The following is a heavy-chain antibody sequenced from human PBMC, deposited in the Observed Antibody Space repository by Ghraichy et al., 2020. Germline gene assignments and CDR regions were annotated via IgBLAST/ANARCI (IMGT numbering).Heavy chain of an antibody. Sequence: GGSLRLSCAVSGFTFNNAWMTWVRQAPGKGLECVGRVESFANGGTTEYAAPVIGRFTISRDDSKNTVYLQMNGLKTEDTAVYYCTTGYGTIDFWGQGTLVTISS. CDR2: VESFANGGTT. J-gene: IGHJ4*02. V-gene: IGHV3-15*04. CDR3: TTGYGTIDF. CDR1: GFTFNNAW. D-gene: IGHD1-1*01.